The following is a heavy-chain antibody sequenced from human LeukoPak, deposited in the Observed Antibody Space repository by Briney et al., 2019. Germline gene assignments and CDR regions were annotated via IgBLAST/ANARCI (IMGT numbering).Heavy chain of an antibody. V-gene: IGHV3-48*03. J-gene: IGHJ4*02. Sequence: GGSLRLSCAASGFTFTTHDMWWVRQAPGKGLEWVSFISSSSRALYYADSVRGRFTISRVNAKNSLYLQMNSLSVEDTAVYHCGVSGGSSPGYWGQGTLVTVSS. D-gene: IGHD2-15*01. CDR3: GVSGGSSPGY. CDR1: GFTFTTHD. CDR2: ISSSSRAL.